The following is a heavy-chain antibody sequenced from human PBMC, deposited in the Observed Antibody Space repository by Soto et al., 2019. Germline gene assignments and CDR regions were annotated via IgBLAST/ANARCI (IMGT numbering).Heavy chain of an antibody. CDR2: MNPNSGNT. Sequence: QVQLVQSGAEVKKPGASVKVSCKASGYTFTSYDINWVRQATGQGLEWMGWMNPNSGNTGYAQKFQGRVTMTRNTSISTAYMELSSLRSEDPAVYYCARRGYSSSWYYYYYYGMDVWGHGTTVTVSS. V-gene: IGHV1-8*01. CDR1: GYTFTSYD. J-gene: IGHJ6*02. D-gene: IGHD6-13*01. CDR3: ARRGYSSSWYYYYYYGMDV.